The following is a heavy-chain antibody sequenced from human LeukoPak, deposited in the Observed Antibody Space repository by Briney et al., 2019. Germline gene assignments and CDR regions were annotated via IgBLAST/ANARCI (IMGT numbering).Heavy chain of an antibody. V-gene: IGHV1-3*01. Sequence: ASVKVSCKASGYTFTTYAIHWVRQAPVQRLEWMGWINARNGNTKYSQKFQGRVTITRDTPASTAYMELSSLRSEDTAVYYCARDRGGTGDFDYWGQGTLVTVSS. CDR2: INARNGNT. CDR3: ARDRGGTGDFDY. D-gene: IGHD1-1*01. CDR1: GYTFTTYA. J-gene: IGHJ4*02.